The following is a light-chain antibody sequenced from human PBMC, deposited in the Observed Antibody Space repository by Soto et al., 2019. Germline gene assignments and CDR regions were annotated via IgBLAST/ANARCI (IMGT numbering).Light chain of an antibody. CDR3: CSYAGAFTYV. V-gene: IGLV2-11*01. Sequence: QSALTQPRSVSGSPGHSVTISCTGTGSYVGVYSYVSWYQQHPGKAPKLMISDVSKRPSGVPDRFSGSKFGNTASLTISGLQAEDEADYYCCSYAGAFTYVFGSGTKVTVL. CDR2: DVS. J-gene: IGLJ1*01. CDR1: GSYVGVYSY.